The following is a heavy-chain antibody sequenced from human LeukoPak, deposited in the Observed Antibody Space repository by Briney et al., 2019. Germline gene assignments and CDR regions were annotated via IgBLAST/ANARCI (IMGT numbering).Heavy chain of an antibody. CDR1: GFTFSNYW. D-gene: IGHD4-23*01. Sequence: GGSLRLSCAASGFTFSNYWMGWVRQAPGKRLEWVANMNIDGSEKYYADSVKGRFSISRDNAKNSLYLQMNSLRAEDTAVYYCASLDYGGNSFAFDIWGQGTMVTVSS. CDR2: MNIDGSEK. J-gene: IGHJ3*02. V-gene: IGHV3-7*01. CDR3: ASLDYGGNSFAFDI.